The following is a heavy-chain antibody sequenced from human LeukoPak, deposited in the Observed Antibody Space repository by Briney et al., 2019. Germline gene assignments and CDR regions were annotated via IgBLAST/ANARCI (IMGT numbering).Heavy chain of an antibody. V-gene: IGHV3-23*01. Sequence: PGGSLRLSCAASEFTFRTYAMSWVRQAPGKGLEWVSFISGNGANTNYADSVKGRFTISRDNFKNTLYLQMSSLRAEDTAIYYCAKGMTISTRVLDMWGQGTMVTVSS. CDR3: AKGMTISTRVLDM. J-gene: IGHJ3*02. D-gene: IGHD4-11*01. CDR1: EFTFRTYA. CDR2: ISGNGANT.